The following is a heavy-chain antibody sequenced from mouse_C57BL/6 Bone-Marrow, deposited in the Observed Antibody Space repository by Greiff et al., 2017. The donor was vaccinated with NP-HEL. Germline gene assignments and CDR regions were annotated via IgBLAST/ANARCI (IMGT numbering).Heavy chain of an antibody. V-gene: IGHV5-4*01. CDR1: GFTFSSYA. CDR3: ARDRGSSGPPFAY. D-gene: IGHD3-2*02. CDR2: ISDGGSYT. J-gene: IGHJ3*01. Sequence: EVQLVESGGGLVKPGGSLKLSCAASGFTFSSYAMSWVRQTPEKRLEWVATISDGGSYTYYPDNVKGRCTISRDNAKNNLYLQMSHLKSEDTAMYYCARDRGSSGPPFAYWGQGTLVTVSA.